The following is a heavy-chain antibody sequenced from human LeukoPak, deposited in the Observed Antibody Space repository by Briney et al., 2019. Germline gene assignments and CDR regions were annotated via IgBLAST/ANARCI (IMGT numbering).Heavy chain of an antibody. V-gene: IGHV4-30-2*01. CDR2: IDHSGST. CDR3: ARSWVSGIAARDYFDY. CDR1: GGSITSGGFS. J-gene: IGHJ4*02. D-gene: IGHD6-6*01. Sequence: PSQTLSLTCTVSGGSITSGGFSWSWIRQPPGKGLEWTGCIDHSGSTYYNPSLKSRVTISVDRSKNQFSLRLSSVTAADTAVYYCARSWVSGIAARDYFDYWGQGTLVTVSS.